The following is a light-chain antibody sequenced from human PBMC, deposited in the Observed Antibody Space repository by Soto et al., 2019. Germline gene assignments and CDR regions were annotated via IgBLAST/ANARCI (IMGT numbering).Light chain of an antibody. CDR3: QSYGGSLSGYV. V-gene: IGLV1-40*01. J-gene: IGLJ1*01. CDR1: SSNIGAGYD. CDR2: GNS. Sequence: QSVLTQPPSVSGAPGQRVTISCTGSSSNIGAGYDVHWYQQLPGTAPKLLIYGNSNRPSGVPDRFSGSKSGTSASLAITGLGGEDEGDYYCQSYGGSLSGYVFGTGTKVTVL.